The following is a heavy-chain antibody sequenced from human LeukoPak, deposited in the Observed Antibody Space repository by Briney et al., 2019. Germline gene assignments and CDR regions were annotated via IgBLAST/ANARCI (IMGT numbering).Heavy chain of an antibody. CDR3: ARAPWGVGAPQNTDAFDI. V-gene: IGHV4-4*02. J-gene: IGHJ3*02. CDR1: GGSITSTKW. D-gene: IGHD1-26*01. Sequence: SETLSLTCAVSGGSITSTKWWSWVRQPPGKGLEWIGEIYHSGSTNYNPSLKSPVTISVDKSKNQFSLKLSPVTAADTAVYYCARAPWGVGAPQNTDAFDIWGQGTMVTVSS. CDR2: IYHSGST.